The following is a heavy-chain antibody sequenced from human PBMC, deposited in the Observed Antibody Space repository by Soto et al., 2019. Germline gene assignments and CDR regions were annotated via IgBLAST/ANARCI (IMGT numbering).Heavy chain of an antibody. CDR2: ISYDGNNI. J-gene: IGHJ5*02. D-gene: IGHD3-10*01. CDR3: AKGSPPHRGGIRSWFDH. V-gene: IGHV3-30-3*01. Sequence: SLILSCAASGFTFKNYALHWVRQAPGRGLEWVAAISYDGNNINYAESVKGRFTISRDNSKNTVSLQMNSLRAEDTAVEYWAKGSPPHRGGIRSWFDHWG. CDR1: GFTFKNYA.